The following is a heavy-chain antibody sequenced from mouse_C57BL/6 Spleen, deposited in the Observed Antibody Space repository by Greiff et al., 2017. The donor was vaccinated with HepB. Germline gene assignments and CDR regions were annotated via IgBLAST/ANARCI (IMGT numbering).Heavy chain of an antibody. CDR2: IYPGDGDT. D-gene: IGHD1-1*01. Sequence: VQLQQSGAELVKPGASVKISCKASGYAFSSYWMNWVKQRPGKGLEWIGQIYPGDGDTNYNGKFKGKATLTADKSSSTAYMQLSSLTSEDSAVYFCARGDITTVVPYYAMDYWGQGTSVTVSS. V-gene: IGHV1-80*01. J-gene: IGHJ4*01. CDR3: ARGDITTVVPYYAMDY. CDR1: GYAFSSYW.